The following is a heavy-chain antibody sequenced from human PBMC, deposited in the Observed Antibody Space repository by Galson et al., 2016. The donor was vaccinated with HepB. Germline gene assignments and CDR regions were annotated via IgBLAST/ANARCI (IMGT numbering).Heavy chain of an antibody. CDR1: GFNFNSYS. CDR2: IWYDGSNK. D-gene: IGHD6-19*01. J-gene: IGHJ4*02. Sequence: SLRLSCAASGFNFNSYSMDWVRQAPGKGLEWVAGIWYDGSNKYYADAAKGRFTISRDNSKTTLYLQMNSLRAEDTAVYYCAREDPNVAMAALDYWGQGTLVTVSS. V-gene: IGHV3-33*08. CDR3: AREDPNVAMAALDY.